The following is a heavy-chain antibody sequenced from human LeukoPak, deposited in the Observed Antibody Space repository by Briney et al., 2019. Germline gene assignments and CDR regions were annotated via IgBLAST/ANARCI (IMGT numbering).Heavy chain of an antibody. Sequence: SCKASGYTFSSFWIYWVRHAPGKGLVWVSRINGDGSETIYADSVKGRFTISRDNAKNTVYLQMNSLRAEDTAVYYCARVRMGDDFNPFDYWGQGTLVTVSS. J-gene: IGHJ4*02. CDR1: GYTFSSFW. D-gene: IGHD3-16*01. CDR3: ARVRMGDDFNPFDY. CDR2: INGDGSET. V-gene: IGHV3-74*01.